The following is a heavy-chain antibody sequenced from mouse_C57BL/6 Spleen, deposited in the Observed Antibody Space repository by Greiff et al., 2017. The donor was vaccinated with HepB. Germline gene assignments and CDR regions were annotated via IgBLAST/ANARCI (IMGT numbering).Heavy chain of an antibody. CDR1: GYSITSGYY. D-gene: IGHD2-3*01. Sequence: EVQLVESGPGLVKPSQSLSLTCSVTGYSITSGYYWNWIRQFPGNKLEWMGYKSYDGSNNYNPSLKNRISITRDTSKNQFFLKLNSVTTEDTATYYCARRDGYPYYYAMDYWGQGTSVTVSS. V-gene: IGHV3-6*01. CDR2: KSYDGSN. CDR3: ARRDGYPYYYAMDY. J-gene: IGHJ4*01.